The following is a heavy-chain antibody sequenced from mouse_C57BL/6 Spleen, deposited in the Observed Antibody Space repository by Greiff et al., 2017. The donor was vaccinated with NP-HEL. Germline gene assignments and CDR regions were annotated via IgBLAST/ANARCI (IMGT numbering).Heavy chain of an antibody. CDR2: IYPGDGDT. J-gene: IGHJ2*01. CDR1: GYAFSSSW. CDR3: ARRDYYGSVDY. D-gene: IGHD1-1*01. Sequence: QVQLQQSGPELVKPGASVKISCKASGYAFSSSWMNWVKPRPGTGLEWIGRIYPGDGDTDYHGKFKGKATLTADTSSSTAYMHLSSLTSEDSAVYFCARRDYYGSVDYWGQGTTLTVSS. V-gene: IGHV1-82*01.